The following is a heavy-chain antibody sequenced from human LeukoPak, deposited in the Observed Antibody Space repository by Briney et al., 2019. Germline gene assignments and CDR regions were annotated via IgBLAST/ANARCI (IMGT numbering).Heavy chain of an antibody. D-gene: IGHD6-13*01. V-gene: IGHV1-18*01. CDR3: ARDLGIAAAGTLAFDI. Sequence: ASVKVSCKASGYTFSSYGISWVRQAPGQGLEWMGWISAYNGNTNYAQKLQGRVTMTTDTSTSTAYMELRSLRSDDTAGYYRARDLGIAAAGTLAFDIWGQGAMVTVSS. CDR2: ISAYNGNT. CDR1: GYTFSSYG. J-gene: IGHJ3*02.